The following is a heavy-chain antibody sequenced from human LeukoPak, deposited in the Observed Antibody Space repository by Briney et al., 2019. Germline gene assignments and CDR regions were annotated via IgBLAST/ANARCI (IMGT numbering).Heavy chain of an antibody. CDR1: GYTFTSYG. D-gene: IGHD3-22*01. Sequence: ASVKVSCKASGYTFTSYGLSWVRQAPGQGLEWMGWISGHNGNTNYALKLQGRVTMTTDTSTSTGYMELKSLRSDDTAVYYCARDSYYDSRGYYYHDAFDIWGQGTTVTVSS. CDR3: ARDSYYDSRGYYYHDAFDI. V-gene: IGHV1-18*01. CDR2: ISGHNGNT. J-gene: IGHJ3*02.